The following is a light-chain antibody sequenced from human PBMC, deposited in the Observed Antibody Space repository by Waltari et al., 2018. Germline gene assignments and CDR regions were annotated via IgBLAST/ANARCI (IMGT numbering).Light chain of an antibody. CDR3: QVWDSSTDHWV. Sequence: SYVLTQPLSVSVAPGQTARITCGGNNIGTNSVHWFQQKPGQAPVRAIYYDSHRPSGIPERISGSKSGNTATLTISRVEAGDEADFYCQVWDSSTDHWVFGGGTKLTVL. CDR1: NIGTNS. V-gene: IGLV3-21*01. CDR2: YDS. J-gene: IGLJ3*02.